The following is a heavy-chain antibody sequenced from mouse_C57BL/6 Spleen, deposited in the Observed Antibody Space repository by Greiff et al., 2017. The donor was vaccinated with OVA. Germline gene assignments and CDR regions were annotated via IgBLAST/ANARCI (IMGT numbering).Heavy chain of an antibody. CDR3: ARYDYSNYAMDY. Sequence: QVQLQQPGAELVMPGASVKLSCKASGYTFTSYWMHWVKQRPGQGLEWIGEIDPSDSYTNYNQKFKGKSTLTVDKSSSTAYMQLISLTSEDSAVYYCARYDYSNYAMDYWGQGPSVTVSS. V-gene: IGHV1-69*01. J-gene: IGHJ4*01. CDR2: IDPSDSYT. D-gene: IGHD2-5*01. CDR1: GYTFTSYW.